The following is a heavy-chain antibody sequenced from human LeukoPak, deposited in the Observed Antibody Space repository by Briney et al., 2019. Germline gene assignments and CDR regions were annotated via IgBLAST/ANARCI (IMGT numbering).Heavy chain of an antibody. CDR3: AREGIYYYDSSGYPGAFDI. V-gene: IGHV4-59*01. CDR2: IYYSGST. D-gene: IGHD3-22*01. J-gene: IGHJ3*02. CDR1: GGSISSYY. Sequence: SETLSLTCTVSGGSISSYYWSWIRQPPGKGLEWIGYIYYSGSTNYNPPLKSRVTISVDTSKNQFSLKLSSVTAADTAVYYCAREGIYYYDSSGYPGAFDIWGQGTMVTVSS.